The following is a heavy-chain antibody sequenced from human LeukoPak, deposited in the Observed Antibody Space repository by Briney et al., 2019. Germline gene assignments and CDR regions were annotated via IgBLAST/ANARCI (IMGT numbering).Heavy chain of an antibody. D-gene: IGHD6-6*01. CDR2: IQASGRT. V-gene: IGHV4-61*02. CDR1: GDSITSGSYF. CDR3: ARGLSSAWEVQGY. J-gene: IGHJ4*02. Sequence: SQTLSLTCSVSGDSITSGSYFWSWVRQPAGKGLEWIGRIQASGRTSYNPSLKSRVTIPMDTSKNQFSLKLSFVTAADTALYYCARGLSSAWEVQGYWGQGILVTVSS.